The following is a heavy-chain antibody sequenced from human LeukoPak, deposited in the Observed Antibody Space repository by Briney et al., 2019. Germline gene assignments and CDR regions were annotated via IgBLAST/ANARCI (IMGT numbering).Heavy chain of an antibody. CDR3: ARPAAAPH. J-gene: IGHJ4*02. D-gene: IGHD2-15*01. CDR2: IRYDGSNK. Sequence: GSLRLSCAASGFTFSSYGMRGVRQAPGKGLEWVAFIRYDGSNKYYADSVKGRFTISRDNSKNTLYLQMNSLRAEDTAVYYCARPAAAPHWGQGTLVTASS. CDR1: GFTFSSYG. V-gene: IGHV3-30*02.